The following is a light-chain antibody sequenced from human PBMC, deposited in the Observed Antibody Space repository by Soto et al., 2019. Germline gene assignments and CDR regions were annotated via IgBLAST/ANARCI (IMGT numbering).Light chain of an antibody. Sequence: DIQMTQSPSSMSASVGDRFTSTFLASQGISNYLALFQQKPGKVPKRLIYAASNLQSGVPSRFSGSGSGTEFTLTISNLQPEDFATYYCLQHNSFPLTFGGGTKVDIK. CDR2: AAS. J-gene: IGKJ4*01. V-gene: IGKV1-17*03. CDR1: QGISNY. CDR3: LQHNSFPLT.